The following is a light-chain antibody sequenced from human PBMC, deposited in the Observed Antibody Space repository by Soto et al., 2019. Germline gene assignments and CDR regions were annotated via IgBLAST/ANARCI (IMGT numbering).Light chain of an antibody. J-gene: IGLJ2*01. CDR1: SSDVGGSNY. V-gene: IGLV2-14*01. CDR2: EVN. Sequence: QSALTQPASVSGSPGQSITISCTGTSSDVGGSNYVSWYQQLPGKAPKLMIYEVNHRPSGVSNRFSGSKSGSTASLTISRLQGEDEAHYYCSSYTAISSLDIVFGGGTKLTVL. CDR3: SSYTAISSLDIV.